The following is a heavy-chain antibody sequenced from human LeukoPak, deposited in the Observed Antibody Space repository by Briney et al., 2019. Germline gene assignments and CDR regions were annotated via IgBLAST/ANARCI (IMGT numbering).Heavy chain of an antibody. D-gene: IGHD3-10*01. CDR2: ISSSGSTI. J-gene: IGHJ4*02. CDR3: ARDLAEIYYGSGSYYDY. V-gene: IGHV3-48*03. CDR1: GFTFRSYE. Sequence: GGSLRLSCAASGFTFRSYEMNWGRQAPGKGLEWVSYISSSGSTIYYAEFVKGRFTISRDNAKNSLYLQMNSLRAEDTAVYYCARDLAEIYYGSGSYYDYWGQGTLVTVSS.